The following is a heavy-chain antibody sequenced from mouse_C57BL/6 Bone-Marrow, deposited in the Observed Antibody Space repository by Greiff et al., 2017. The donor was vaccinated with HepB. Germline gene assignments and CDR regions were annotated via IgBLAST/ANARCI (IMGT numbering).Heavy chain of an antibody. CDR1: GYTFTDYE. CDR2: IDPETGGT. J-gene: IGHJ4*01. CDR3: TRRGRRLRNYAMDY. D-gene: IGHD3-2*02. V-gene: IGHV1-15*01. Sequence: QVQLKQSGAELVRPGASVTLSCKASGYTFTDYEMHWVKQTPVHGLEWIGAIDPETGGTAYNQKFKGKAILTADTSSSTAYMELRSLTSEDSAVYYGTRRGRRLRNYAMDYWGQGTAATVSS.